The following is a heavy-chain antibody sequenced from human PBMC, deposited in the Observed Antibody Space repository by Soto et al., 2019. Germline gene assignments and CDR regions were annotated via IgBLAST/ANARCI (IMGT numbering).Heavy chain of an antibody. Sequence: GASVKVSCKASGYTFTSYGISWVRQAPGQGLEWMGWISAYNGNTNYAQKHQGRVTMTTDTSTSTVYMEMRSLKSDDTAVFYCARAGYYDFWSGYPTNRYYGMDVWGQGTTVTVSS. CDR1: GYTFTSYG. J-gene: IGHJ6*02. CDR3: ARAGYYDFWSGYPTNRYYGMDV. V-gene: IGHV1-18*01. CDR2: ISAYNGNT. D-gene: IGHD3-3*01.